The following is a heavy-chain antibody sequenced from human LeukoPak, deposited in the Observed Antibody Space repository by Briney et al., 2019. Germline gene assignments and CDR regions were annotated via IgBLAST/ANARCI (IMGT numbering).Heavy chain of an antibody. CDR3: ARGLRFLEWLLNY. CDR1: GYTFTSYD. CDR2: MNPNSGNT. D-gene: IGHD3-3*01. J-gene: IGHJ4*02. Sequence: GASVTVSCTASGYTFTSYDINWVRQAPGQGLEWMGWMNPNSGNTGYAQKFQGRVTMTRNTSISTAYMELSSLRSEDTAVYYCARGLRFLEWLLNYWGQGTLVTVSS. V-gene: IGHV1-8*01.